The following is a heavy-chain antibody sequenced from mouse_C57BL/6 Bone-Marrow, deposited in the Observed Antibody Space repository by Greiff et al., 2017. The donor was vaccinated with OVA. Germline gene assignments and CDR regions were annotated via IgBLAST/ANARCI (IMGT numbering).Heavy chain of an antibody. CDR3: APFITTVEGFAY. J-gene: IGHJ3*01. Sequence: EVQLQQSGPVLVKPGASVKMSCKASGYTFTDYYMNWVKQSHGKSLEWIGVINPYNGGTSYNQKFKGKATLTVDKSSSTAYMELNSLTSEDSAVYYCAPFITTVEGFAYWGQGTLVTVSA. V-gene: IGHV1-19*01. D-gene: IGHD1-1*01. CDR2: INPYNGGT. CDR1: GYTFTDYY.